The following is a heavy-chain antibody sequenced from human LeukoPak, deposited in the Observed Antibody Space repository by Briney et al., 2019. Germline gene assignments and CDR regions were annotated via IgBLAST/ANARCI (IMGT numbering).Heavy chain of an antibody. CDR1: GGSISNYY. V-gene: IGHV4-59*12. CDR2: IFYRGSI. J-gene: IGHJ3*01. D-gene: IGHD4-17*01. Sequence: SETLSLTCTVSGGSISNYYWSWIRQPPGKGLEWIGYIFYRGSIDYSPSLQSRVTMSVDTSKNQFSLRLTSVTAADTAVYYCARDLRRANYGDYGAFDFWGQGTMVTVSS. CDR3: ARDLRRANYGDYGAFDF.